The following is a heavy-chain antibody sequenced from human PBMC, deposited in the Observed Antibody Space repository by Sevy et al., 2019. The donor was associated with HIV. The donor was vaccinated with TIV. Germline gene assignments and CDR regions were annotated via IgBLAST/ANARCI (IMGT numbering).Heavy chain of an antibody. Sequence: GGSLRLSCAASGFTFGNYAMNWVRQAPGKGLEWVSSISGSTIDTYYADSVKGRFTISRDNSQNTLYLEMNSLRAEDTAVYYGAKDRTYSRCGYYLDHWGQGTLVTVSS. J-gene: IGHJ4*02. CDR1: GFTFGNYA. CDR3: AKDRTYSRCGYYLDH. D-gene: IGHD5-12*01. CDR2: ISGSTIDT. V-gene: IGHV3-23*01.